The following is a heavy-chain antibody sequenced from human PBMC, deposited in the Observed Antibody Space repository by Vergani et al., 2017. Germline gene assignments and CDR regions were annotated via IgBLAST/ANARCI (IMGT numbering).Heavy chain of an antibody. J-gene: IGHJ4*02. CDR3: ARDYYDSSGYYYERGGLRY. V-gene: IGHV4-31*03. Sequence: QVQLQESGPGLVKPSQTLSLTCTVSGGSISSGGYYWSWIRQHPGKGLEWIGYIYYSGSTYYNPSLKSRVTISVDTSKNQFSLKRSSVTAADTAVYYCARDYYDSSGYYYERGGLRYWGQGTLVTVSS. CDR2: IYYSGST. D-gene: IGHD3-22*01. CDR1: GGSISSGGYY.